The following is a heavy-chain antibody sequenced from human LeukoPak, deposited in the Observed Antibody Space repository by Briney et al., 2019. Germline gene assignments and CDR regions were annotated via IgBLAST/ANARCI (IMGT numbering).Heavy chain of an antibody. J-gene: IGHJ4*03. CDR2: TYYRSKWYN. D-gene: IGHD6-19*01. Sequence: SQTLSLTCVVSGDSVSSKNGAWNWIRQSPSRGLEWLGRTYYRSKWYNDYAESMEGRMTISQDTSKNQYSLHLNSVTPDDTAVYCCARDFGTTGWHTFDYWGQGTTVTVSS. CDR1: GDSVSSKNGA. CDR3: ARDFGTTGWHTFDY. V-gene: IGHV6-1*01.